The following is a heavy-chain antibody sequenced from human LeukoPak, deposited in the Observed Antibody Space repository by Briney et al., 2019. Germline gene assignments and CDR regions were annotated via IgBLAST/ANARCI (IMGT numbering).Heavy chain of an antibody. CDR1: GFSVSSYG. Sequence: GGSLRLSCVASGFSVSSYGMSWVRQAPGKAPEWVSLLYSNGGTYYADSVKGRFIISRDNSKNTLYLQMDNLRVEDTAVYHCVRDRAEGRAWVEFDPWGQGTVVTVSS. CDR3: VRDRAEGRAWVEFDP. J-gene: IGHJ5*02. CDR2: LYSNGGT. V-gene: IGHV3-66*03.